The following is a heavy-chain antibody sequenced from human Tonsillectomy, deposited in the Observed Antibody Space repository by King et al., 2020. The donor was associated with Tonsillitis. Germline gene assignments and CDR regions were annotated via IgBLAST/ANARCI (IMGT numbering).Heavy chain of an antibody. Sequence: VQLVESGGGVVQPGGSLRLSCAASGFTFSGYGMHWVRQAPGKGLEWEAFVRYDGSNKYYADSVKGRFTRFTISRDNSKNTLYLQMNSLRAEDTAVYYCAKGLYYYDSSGYSYGMDVWGQGTTVTVSS. D-gene: IGHD3-22*01. J-gene: IGHJ6*02. V-gene: IGHV3-30*02. CDR1: GFTFSGYG. CDR3: AKGLYYYDSSGYSYGMDV. CDR2: VRYDGSNK.